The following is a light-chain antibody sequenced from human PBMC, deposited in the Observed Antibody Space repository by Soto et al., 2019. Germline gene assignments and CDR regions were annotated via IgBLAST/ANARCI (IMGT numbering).Light chain of an antibody. CDR2: EGS. V-gene: IGLV2-14*02. J-gene: IGLJ3*02. CDR1: SNDVGRYNQ. CDR3: SSFTTSSTLGV. Sequence: QSVLTQPASVSGSPGQSITISCTGSSNDVGRYNQVSWYQQHPGKAPKVMIYEGSQRPSGVSNRFSGSKSGNTASLTISGLQAEDEADYYCSSFTTSSTLGVFGGGTKLTVL.